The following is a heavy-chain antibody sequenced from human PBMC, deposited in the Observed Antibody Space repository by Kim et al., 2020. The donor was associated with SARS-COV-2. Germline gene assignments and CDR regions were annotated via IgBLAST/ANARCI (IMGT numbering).Heavy chain of an antibody. CDR3: ASEGWSGGSLWRSAFDI. Sequence: SETLSLTCTVSGGSISSYYWSWIRQPPGKGLEWIGYIYYSGSTNYNPSLKSRVTISVDTSKNQFSLKLSSVTAADTAVYYCASEGWSGGSLWRSAFDIWGQGTMVTVSS. CDR1: GGSISSYY. CDR2: IYYSGST. V-gene: IGHV4-59*08. J-gene: IGHJ3*02. D-gene: IGHD2-15*01.